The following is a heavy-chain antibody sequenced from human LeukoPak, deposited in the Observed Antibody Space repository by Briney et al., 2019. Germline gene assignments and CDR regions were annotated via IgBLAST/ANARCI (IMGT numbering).Heavy chain of an antibody. CDR1: GYTFTGYY. Sequence: ASVKVSCKASGYTFTGYYMHWVRQAPGQGLEWMGWINPNSGGTNYAQKFQGRVTMTRDTSIGTAYMELSRLRSDDTAVYYCARGNYGFGTRGHWFDPWGQGTLVTVSS. CDR3: ARGNYGFGTRGHWFDP. D-gene: IGHD3-10*01. J-gene: IGHJ5*02. V-gene: IGHV1-2*02. CDR2: INPNSGGT.